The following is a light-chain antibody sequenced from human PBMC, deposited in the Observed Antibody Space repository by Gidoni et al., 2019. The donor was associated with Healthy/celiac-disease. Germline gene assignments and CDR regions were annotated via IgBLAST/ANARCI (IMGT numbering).Light chain of an antibody. Sequence: QSALTQPASVSGSPGQSITISCTGTSSDVGGYNYVSWYQQHPGKAPKLMIYEVSNRPSGFSNRFSGSKSGNTASLTISGLQAEDEADYYCSSHTSSSTPWVFGGGTKLTVL. CDR3: SSHTSSSTPWV. J-gene: IGLJ3*02. CDR2: EVS. V-gene: IGLV2-14*01. CDR1: SSDVGGYNY.